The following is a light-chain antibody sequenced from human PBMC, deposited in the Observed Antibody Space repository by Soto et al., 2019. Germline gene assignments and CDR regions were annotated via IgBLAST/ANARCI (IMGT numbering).Light chain of an antibody. J-gene: IGLJ2*01. CDR2: DNT. V-gene: IGLV1-40*01. CDR1: SSNIGAGYD. Sequence: QSVLTQPPSVSGAPGQRVTISCAGSSSNIGAGYDVHWYQQLPGTAPKLLIYDNTNRPSGIPDRISGSRSGNSASLAITGLQAEDEADYYCQSYDRSLRGPVIFGGGTQLTVL. CDR3: QSYDRSLRGPVI.